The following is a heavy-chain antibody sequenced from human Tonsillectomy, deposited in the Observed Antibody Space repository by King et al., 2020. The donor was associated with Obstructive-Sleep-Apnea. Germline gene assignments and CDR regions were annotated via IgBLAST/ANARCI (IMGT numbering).Heavy chain of an antibody. J-gene: IGHJ3*02. CDR2: IRYDGSNK. CDR1: GFSFNNYG. D-gene: IGHD1-20*01. V-gene: IGHV3-30*02. Sequence: VQLVESGGGVVQPGKSLRLSCVASGFSFNNYGMHWVRQIPGKGLEWVTFIRYDGSNKEYADSVKGRFTISRDNSKNTLYVQMNSLRTEDTAVYYCATLSGTTSGAFDIWGQGTMVTVSS. CDR3: ATLSGTTSGAFDI.